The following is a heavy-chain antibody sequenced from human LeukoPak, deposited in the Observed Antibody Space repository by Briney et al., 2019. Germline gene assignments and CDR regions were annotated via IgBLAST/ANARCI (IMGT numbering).Heavy chain of an antibody. CDR3: AKDLHPLTGYYNFFDY. Sequence: PGGSLRLSCAASGFTFSSYWMSWVRQAPGKGLEWVANIKQDGSEKYYVDSVKGRFTISRDNAKNSLYLQMNSLRAEDTAVYYCAKDLHPLTGYYNFFDYWGQGTLVTVSS. CDR2: IKQDGSEK. V-gene: IGHV3-7*03. J-gene: IGHJ4*02. D-gene: IGHD3-9*01. CDR1: GFTFSSYW.